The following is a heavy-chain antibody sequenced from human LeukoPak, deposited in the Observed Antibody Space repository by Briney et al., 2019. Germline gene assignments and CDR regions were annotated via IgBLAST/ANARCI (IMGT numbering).Heavy chain of an antibody. CDR3: AREPLHGSYYYYYYMDV. Sequence: PSETLSLTCTVSGGSISSDYWSWVRQPAGKGLEWIGRFYTSGSTNYNPSLKSRVTMSVDTSKNQFSLKLSSVTAADTAVYYCAREPLHGSYYYYYYMDVWGKGTTVTISS. V-gene: IGHV4-4*07. CDR2: FYTSGST. CDR1: GGSISSDY. J-gene: IGHJ6*03.